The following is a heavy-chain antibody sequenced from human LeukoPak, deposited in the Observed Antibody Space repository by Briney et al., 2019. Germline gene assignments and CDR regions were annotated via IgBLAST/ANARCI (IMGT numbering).Heavy chain of an antibody. V-gene: IGHV3-7*01. Sequence: GGSLRLSCAASGFSFSNHWMSWVRQAPGKGLEWVASINLDGTDKYYVDAVKGRFTISRDNAKNSLFLEMNSLRATDTAVYYCVRNGGSPDYWGQGTLVTVSS. D-gene: IGHD2-15*01. J-gene: IGHJ4*02. CDR3: VRNGGSPDY. CDR2: INLDGTDK. CDR1: GFSFSNHW.